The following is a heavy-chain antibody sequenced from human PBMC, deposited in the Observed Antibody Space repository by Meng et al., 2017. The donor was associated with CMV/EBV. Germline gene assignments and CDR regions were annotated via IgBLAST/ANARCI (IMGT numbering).Heavy chain of an antibody. CDR1: GGTFSSYA. Sequence: QVKLGRSGAEVKKPGSSGKVSCKASGGTFSSYAISWVRQAPGQGLEWMGGIIPIFGTANYAQKFQGRVTITADESTSTAYMELSSLRSEDTAVYYCARMPRDGYNYIDYWGQGTLVTVSS. J-gene: IGHJ4*02. CDR3: ARMPRDGYNYIDY. CDR2: IIPIFGTA. V-gene: IGHV1-69*12. D-gene: IGHD5-24*01.